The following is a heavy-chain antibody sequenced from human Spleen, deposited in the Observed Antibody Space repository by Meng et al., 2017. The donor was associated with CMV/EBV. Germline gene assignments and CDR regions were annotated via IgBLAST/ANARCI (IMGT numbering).Heavy chain of an antibody. D-gene: IGHD1-26*01. CDR3: TTGDTTDY. J-gene: IGHJ4*02. Sequence: VQRVGCGGDWVKPGGFRSLSWASSGLTFSNAWINWVRQAPGKGLEWVGRIKSKIEGATTDYAAPVKGRFTISRDDSKNTLYLQMNSLKTEDTAVYYCTTGDTTDYWGQGTLVTVSS. V-gene: IGHV3-15*01. CDR2: IKSKIEGATT. CDR1: GLTFSNAW.